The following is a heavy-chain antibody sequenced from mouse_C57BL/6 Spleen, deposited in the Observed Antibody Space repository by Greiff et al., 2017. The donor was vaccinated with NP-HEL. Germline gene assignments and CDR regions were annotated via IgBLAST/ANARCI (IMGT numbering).Heavy chain of an antibody. Sequence: VQLQQSGPELVKPGASVKLSCKASGYTFTSYDINWVKQRPGQGLEWIGWIYPRDGSTKYNEKFKGKATLTVDTSSSTAYMELHSLTSEDSAVYFCARRDGNYASWFAYWGQGTLVTVSA. CDR2: IYPRDGST. J-gene: IGHJ3*01. V-gene: IGHV1-85*01. CDR1: GYTFTSYD. D-gene: IGHD2-1*01. CDR3: ARRDGNYASWFAY.